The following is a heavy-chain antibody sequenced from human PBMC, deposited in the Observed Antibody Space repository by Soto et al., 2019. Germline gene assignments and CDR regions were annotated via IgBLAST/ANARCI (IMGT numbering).Heavy chain of an antibody. D-gene: IGHD6-13*01. V-gene: IGHV3-33*01. CDR2: IWYDGSNK. J-gene: IGHJ6*03. Sequence: PGGSLRLSCAASGFPFSSYGMHWVRQAPGKGLEWVAVIWYDGSNKYYADSVKGRFTISRDNSKNTLYLQMNSLRAEDTAVYYCARDLWEIAAAGTLYYYYYMDVWGKGTTVTVSS. CDR1: GFPFSSYG. CDR3: ARDLWEIAAAGTLYYYYYMDV.